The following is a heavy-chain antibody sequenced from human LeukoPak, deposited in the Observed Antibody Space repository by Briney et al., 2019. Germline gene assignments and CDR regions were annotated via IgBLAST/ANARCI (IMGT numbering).Heavy chain of an antibody. CDR3: AKGGEATMRDGYNYYYYYMEV. CDR2: ISGSGGHK. CDR1: GITLSSHA. D-gene: IGHD5-24*01. Sequence: GGSLRLSCATSGITLSSHAMSWVRQAPGKGLEWVSLISGSGGHKYSGDSVKGRFTLSRDNSKNTFYLQMNSLRADDTAVYYCAKGGEATMRDGYNYYYYYMEVWGKGTTVTVSS. V-gene: IGHV3-23*01. J-gene: IGHJ6*03.